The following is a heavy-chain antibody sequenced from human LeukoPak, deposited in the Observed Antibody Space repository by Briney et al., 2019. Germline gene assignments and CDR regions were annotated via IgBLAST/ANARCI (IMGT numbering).Heavy chain of an antibody. CDR2: ISQFGST. Sequence: PSETLSLTCDVLGGPFSGYYWSWIRQPPGRGLEWIGEISQFGSTNYNPSLKSRVTISVDKSKNQFSLKLSSVTAADTAVYYCARVAYDSSGYYEDYWGQGTLVTVSS. CDR3: ARVAYDSSGYYEDY. D-gene: IGHD3-22*01. CDR1: GGPFSGYY. V-gene: IGHV4-34*01. J-gene: IGHJ4*02.